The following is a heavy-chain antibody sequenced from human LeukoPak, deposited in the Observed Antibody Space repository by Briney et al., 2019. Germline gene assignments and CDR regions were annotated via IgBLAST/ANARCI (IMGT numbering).Heavy chain of an antibody. J-gene: IGHJ4*02. CDR1: GFTFSSSG. CDR3: AKVRIAAAGDLDY. CDR2: IRYDGTEK. Sequence: PGGSLRLSCAASGFTFSSSGMHWVRQAPGKGLEWVAFIRYDGTEKYYTDSVKGRFTISRDNSKNTLYLQMNSLRPEDTAVYYCAKVRIAAAGDLDYWGQGTLVTVSS. D-gene: IGHD6-13*01. V-gene: IGHV3-30*02.